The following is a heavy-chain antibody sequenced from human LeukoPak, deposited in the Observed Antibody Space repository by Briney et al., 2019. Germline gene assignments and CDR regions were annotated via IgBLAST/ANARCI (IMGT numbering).Heavy chain of an antibody. V-gene: IGHV3-48*01. CDR3: AKDKTSSRTLGGDY. Sequence: GGSLRLSCAASGFTFSSYSMNWVRQAPGKGLEWVSYISSSSSTTYYADSVKGRFTISRDNSKNTLYLQMNSLRAEDTAVYYCAKDKTSSRTLGGDYWGQGTLVTVSS. CDR2: ISSSSSTT. J-gene: IGHJ4*02. CDR1: GFTFSSYS. D-gene: IGHD6-13*01.